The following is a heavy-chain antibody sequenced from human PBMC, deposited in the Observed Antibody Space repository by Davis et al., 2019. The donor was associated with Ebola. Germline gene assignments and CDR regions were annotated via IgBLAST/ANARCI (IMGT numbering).Heavy chain of an antibody. CDR2: INTNTGNP. Sequence: AASVKVSCKASGYTFTSYAMNWVRQAPGQGLEWMGWINTNTGNPTYAQGFTGRCVFSLDTSVSTAYLQISSLKAEDTAVYYCARAFHYYDSSGYYYNLIDYWGQGTLVTVSS. V-gene: IGHV7-4-1*02. D-gene: IGHD3-22*01. CDR3: ARAFHYYDSSGYYYNLIDY. J-gene: IGHJ4*02. CDR1: GYTFTSYA.